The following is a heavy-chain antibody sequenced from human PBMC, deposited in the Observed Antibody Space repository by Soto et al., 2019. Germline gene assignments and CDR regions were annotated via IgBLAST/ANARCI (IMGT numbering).Heavy chain of an antibody. CDR3: ARDDRFLTHIVVVPAAVDY. Sequence: GGSLRLSCAASGFTFSSYGMHWVRQAPGKGLEWVAVIWYDGSNKYYADSVKGRFTISRDNSKNTLYLQMNSLRAEDTAVYYCARDDRFLTHIVVVPAAVDYWGQGTLVTVSS. D-gene: IGHD2-2*01. J-gene: IGHJ4*02. CDR2: IWYDGSNK. V-gene: IGHV3-33*01. CDR1: GFTFSSYG.